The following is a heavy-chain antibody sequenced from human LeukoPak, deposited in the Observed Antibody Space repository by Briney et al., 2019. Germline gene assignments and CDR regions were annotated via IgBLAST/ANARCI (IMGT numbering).Heavy chain of an antibody. V-gene: IGHV3-23*01. J-gene: IGHJ6*03. CDR1: GFTFSSYA. Sequence: GSLRLSCAASGFTFSSYAMSWVRQAPGKGLEWVSAISGSGGYTYYADSVKGRFTISRDNSKNTLYLQMNSLRAEDTAVYYCAKDRTEYYYYYYMDVWGKGTTVTVSS. CDR3: AKDRTEYYYYYYMDV. CDR2: ISGSGGYT.